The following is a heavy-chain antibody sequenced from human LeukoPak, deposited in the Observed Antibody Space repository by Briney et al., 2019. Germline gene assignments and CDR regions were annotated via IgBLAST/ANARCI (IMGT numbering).Heavy chain of an antibody. J-gene: IGHJ4*02. CDR2: MNPNSGNT. Sequence: GASVKVSCKASVYTFTSYDINWVRQATGQGLEWMGWMNPNSGNTGYARKFQGRVAMTRNTSISTAYMELSSLRSEDTAVYYCARGLLAVDTAMAEFDYWGQGTLVTVSS. V-gene: IGHV1-8*01. CDR3: ARGLLAVDTAMAEFDY. D-gene: IGHD5-18*01. CDR1: VYTFTSYD.